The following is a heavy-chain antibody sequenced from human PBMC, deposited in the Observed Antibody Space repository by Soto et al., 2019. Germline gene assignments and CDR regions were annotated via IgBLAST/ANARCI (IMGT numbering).Heavy chain of an antibody. J-gene: IGHJ5*02. Sequence: QVWLQESGPRLVRPSGTLSLTCTISGGSFGTNYWSWIRQAPGKGLEWIGYTYHTGSTKYNPSLKSRATISVDTSKNQFSLTLTSAAAADTAVYYCATDSAGRGPFDPWGQGILVTVSS. V-gene: IGHV4-59*13. D-gene: IGHD3-10*01. CDR2: TYHTGST. CDR3: ATDSAGRGPFDP. CDR1: GGSFGTNY.